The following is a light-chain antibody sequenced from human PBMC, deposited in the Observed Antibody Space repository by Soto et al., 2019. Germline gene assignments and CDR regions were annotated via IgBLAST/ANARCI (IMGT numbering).Light chain of an antibody. CDR3: HQYSSFPWT. Sequence: IHVTQSPSTLSASEWDRVTITCRASESIGNWLAWYQQKPGQAPNLLIYEASNLESGVPSRFSGSGSGTEFTLTISSLQPVDFATYYCHQYSSFPWTFGQGTKVDIK. J-gene: IGKJ1*01. CDR1: ESIGNW. CDR2: EAS. V-gene: IGKV1-5*03.